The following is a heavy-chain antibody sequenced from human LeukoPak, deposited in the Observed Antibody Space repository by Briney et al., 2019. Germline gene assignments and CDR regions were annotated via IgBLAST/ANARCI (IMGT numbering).Heavy chain of an antibody. CDR1: GFTFGDYA. Sequence: GRSLRLSCTASGFTFGDYAMSWVRQAPGKGLEWVGFIRSKAYGGTTEYAASVKGRFTISRDDSKSIAYLQMNSLKTEDTAVYYCTRVHYDILTGYYSDDDFDIWGQGTMVTVSS. V-gene: IGHV3-49*04. J-gene: IGHJ3*02. D-gene: IGHD3-9*01. CDR3: TRVHYDILTGYYSDDDFDI. CDR2: IRSKAYGGTT.